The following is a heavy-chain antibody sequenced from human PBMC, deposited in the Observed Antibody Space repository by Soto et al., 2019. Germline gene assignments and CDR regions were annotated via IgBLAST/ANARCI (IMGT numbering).Heavy chain of an antibody. J-gene: IGHJ4*02. CDR2: IYHSGST. Sequence: QVQLQKSGPGLVKPSGTLSLTCAVSSGSISSSNWWSWVRQPPGKGLEWIGEIYHSGSTNYNPSLKSRVTISVDKSKNQFSLKLSSVTAADTAVYYCARRATMVRGVILLDYWGQGTLVTVSS. CDR1: SGSISSSNW. D-gene: IGHD3-10*01. CDR3: ARRATMVRGVILLDY. V-gene: IGHV4-4*02.